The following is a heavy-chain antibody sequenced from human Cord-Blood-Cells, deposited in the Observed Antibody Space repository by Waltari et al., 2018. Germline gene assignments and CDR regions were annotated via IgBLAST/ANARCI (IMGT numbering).Heavy chain of an antibody. CDR2: FDPEDGAT. J-gene: IGHJ1*01. CDR1: GYTLTDLS. Sequence: AEVKKPGASVKVSCKVSGYTLTDLSMHWVRQAPGKGLEWMGGFDPEDGATIYAQKFQGRVTMTEDTSTDTAYMELSSLRSEDTAVYYCATEVLGQQLVRHFQHWGQGTLVTVSS. D-gene: IGHD6-13*01. V-gene: IGHV1-24*01. CDR3: ATEVLGQQLVRHFQH.